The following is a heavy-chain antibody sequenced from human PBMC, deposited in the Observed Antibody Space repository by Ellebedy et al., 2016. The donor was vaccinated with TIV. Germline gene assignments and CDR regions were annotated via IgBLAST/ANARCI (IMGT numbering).Heavy chain of an antibody. D-gene: IGHD3-10*01. Sequence: PGGSLRLSCAASGFTFSSYGMHWVRQAPGKGLEWVAVISYDGSNKYYADYVKGRFTISRDNAKNSLYLQMSSLRAEDTAVYYCARDQGWAYPGSTRFDYWGQGTLVTVSS. J-gene: IGHJ4*03. CDR3: ARDQGWAYPGSTRFDY. V-gene: IGHV3-30*03. CDR1: GFTFSSYG. CDR2: ISYDGSNK.